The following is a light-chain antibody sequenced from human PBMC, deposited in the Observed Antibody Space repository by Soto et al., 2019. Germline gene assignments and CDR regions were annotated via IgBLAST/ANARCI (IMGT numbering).Light chain of an antibody. V-gene: IGKV1-8*01. J-gene: IGKJ1*01. CDR2: AAS. Sequence: AIRMSQSRCSLSASTGDRVTSTCRASQGSSSYLAWYQQKPGQAPKLLIYAASTLQSGVPSRFSGSGSGTDFTLTISCLQSEDFASFYRQQYYSYPRPFGQGTKVEIK. CDR1: QGSSSY. CDR3: QQYYSYPRP.